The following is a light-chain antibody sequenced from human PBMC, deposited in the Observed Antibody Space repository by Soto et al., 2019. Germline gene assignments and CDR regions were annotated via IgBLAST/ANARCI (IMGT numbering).Light chain of an antibody. CDR2: NDS. V-gene: IGLV3-21*02. J-gene: IGLJ3*02. CDR1: NIGNKN. Sequence: SYELTQPPSVSVAPGQTAMITCGGNNIGNKNVQWYQQRPGQAPVLVVYNDSDRPSGIPDRLSASNSENTATLTISRVEAGDEADFYCQVCDTSSDDRSDPPSDRWVFGGGTKLTVL. CDR3: QVCDTSSDDRSDPPSDRWV.